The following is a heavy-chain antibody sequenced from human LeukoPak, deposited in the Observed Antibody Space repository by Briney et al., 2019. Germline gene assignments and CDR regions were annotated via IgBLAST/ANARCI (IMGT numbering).Heavy chain of an antibody. Sequence: PGGSLRLSCAASGYTFHDYAMHWVRQVPGKGLEWVSLISGDGGDTYYADSVKGRFAISRDNSKNSLYLQMDGLRTEDTALYYCAKVGESSGGYYSFDYWGQGTLVTVSS. J-gene: IGHJ4*02. CDR3: AKVGESSGGYYSFDY. V-gene: IGHV3-43*02. CDR2: ISGDGGDT. D-gene: IGHD3-22*01. CDR1: GYTFHDYA.